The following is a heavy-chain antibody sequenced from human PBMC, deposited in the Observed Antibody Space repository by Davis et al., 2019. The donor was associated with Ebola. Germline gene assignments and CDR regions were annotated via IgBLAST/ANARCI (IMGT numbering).Heavy chain of an antibody. J-gene: IGHJ4*02. V-gene: IGHV5-51*01. CDR1: GYSFASYW. CDR2: IYPGDSDA. CDR3: AKQESLYGSSDY. D-gene: IGHD3-22*01. Sequence: GESLKISCKGSGYSFASYWIGWVRQMPGKGLEWMGVIYPGDSDARYSPSFQGQVTISADKYISTAYLQWSSLKASDSAMYYCAKQESLYGSSDYWGQGTLVTVSS.